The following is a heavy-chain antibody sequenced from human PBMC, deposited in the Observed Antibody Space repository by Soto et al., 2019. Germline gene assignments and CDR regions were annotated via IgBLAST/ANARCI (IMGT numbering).Heavy chain of an antibody. D-gene: IGHD2-21*02. CDR2: MNPNSGNT. CDR3: ARGYTVVTPSDGYYYYYGMDV. CDR1: GYTFTSYD. Sequence: QVQLVQSGAEVKKPGASVKVSCKASGYTFTSYDINWVRQATGQGLEWMGWMNPNSGNTGYAQKFQGRVTMTRNNSISTAYMELSSLRSEDTAVYYCARGYTVVTPSDGYYYYYGMDVWCQGTTVTVSS. J-gene: IGHJ6*02. V-gene: IGHV1-8*01.